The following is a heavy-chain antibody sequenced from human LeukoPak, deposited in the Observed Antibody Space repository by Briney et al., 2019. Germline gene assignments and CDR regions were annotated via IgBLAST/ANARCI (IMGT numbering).Heavy chain of an antibody. CDR1: GGSISSYY. J-gene: IGHJ5*02. V-gene: IGHV4-59*01. CDR2: IYYSGST. CDR3: ARAQITTSGSNWFDP. Sequence: SETLSLTCTVSGGSISSYYWSWLRQPPGKGLKWIGYIYYSGSTNYNPSLKSRVTISVDTSKNQFSLKLSSVTAADTAVYYCARAQITTSGSNWFDPWGQGTLVTVSS. D-gene: IGHD4-11*01.